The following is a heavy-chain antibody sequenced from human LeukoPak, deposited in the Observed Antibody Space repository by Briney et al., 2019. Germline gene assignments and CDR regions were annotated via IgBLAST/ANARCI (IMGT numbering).Heavy chain of an antibody. V-gene: IGHV3-30-3*01. J-gene: IGHJ4*02. CDR3: ARSITMVRGANSPHFDY. CDR2: ISYDGSNK. D-gene: IGHD3-10*01. Sequence: GRSLRLSCAASGFTFSSCAMHWVRQAPGKGLEWVAVISYDGSNKYYADSVKGRFTISRDNSKNTLYLQMNSLRAEDTAVYYCARSITMVRGANSPHFDYWGQGTLVTVSS. CDR1: GFTFSSCA.